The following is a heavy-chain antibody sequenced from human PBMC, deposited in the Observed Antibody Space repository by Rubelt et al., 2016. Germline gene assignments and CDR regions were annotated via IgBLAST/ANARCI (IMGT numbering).Heavy chain of an antibody. D-gene: IGHD4-17*01. J-gene: IGHJ4*02. CDR1: GYSFANYW. V-gene: IGHV5-51*01. CDR2: IYPGDSDT. Sequence: EVKKPGESLKISCKGSGYSFANYWIGWVRQMPGKGLEWMGIIYPGDSDTRYRPPFQGQVTISADKSINTAYLQWSSLQASDTAMYYCARLDDYGDSLGYWGQGTLVTVSS. CDR3: ARLDDYGDSLGY.